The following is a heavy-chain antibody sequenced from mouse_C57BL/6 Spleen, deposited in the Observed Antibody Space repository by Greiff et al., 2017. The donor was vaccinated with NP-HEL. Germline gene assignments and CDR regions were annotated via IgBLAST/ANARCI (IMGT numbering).Heavy chain of an antibody. J-gene: IGHJ4*01. Sequence: VKVVESGAELARPGASVKLSCKASGYTFTSYGISWVKQRTGQGLEWIGEIYPRSGNTYYNEKFKGKATLTADKSSSTAYMELRSLTSEDSAVYFCARRGEGGYAMDYWGQGTSVTVSS. CDR2: IYPRSGNT. V-gene: IGHV1-81*01. CDR1: GYTFTSYG. CDR3: ARRGEGGYAMDY.